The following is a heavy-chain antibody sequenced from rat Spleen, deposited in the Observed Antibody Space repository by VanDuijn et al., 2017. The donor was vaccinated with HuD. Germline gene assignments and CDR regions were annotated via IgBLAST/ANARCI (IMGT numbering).Heavy chain of an antibody. CDR1: GFTFSNYY. CDR2: ISPSGVST. J-gene: IGHJ2*01. V-gene: IGHV5-25*01. D-gene: IGHD1-11*01. CDR3: ARQGFNYGGYPKDYFDY. Sequence: EVQLVESGGGLVQPGRSLKLSCAASGFTFSNYYMAWVRQAPTKGLEWVAYISPSGVSTYYRDSVKGRFTISRDNAKSSLYLQMDSLRSEDTATYYCARQGFNYGGYPKDYFDYWGQGVMVTVSS.